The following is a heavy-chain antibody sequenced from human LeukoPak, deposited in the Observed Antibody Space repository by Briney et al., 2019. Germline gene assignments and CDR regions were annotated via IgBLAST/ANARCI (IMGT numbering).Heavy chain of an antibody. D-gene: IGHD3-10*01. Sequence: SQTLSLTCDISVDSVPSNRAVWNWIRQSPSRGLEWLGRTFYRSKWYNEYAAFVKSRITINPDTSNNQVSLQLNSATPEDTAVYYCARETTIIGGVINPIDFWGQGTLVTVSS. J-gene: IGHJ4*02. V-gene: IGHV6-1*01. CDR2: TFYRSKWYN. CDR1: VDSVPSNRAV. CDR3: ARETTIIGGVINPIDF.